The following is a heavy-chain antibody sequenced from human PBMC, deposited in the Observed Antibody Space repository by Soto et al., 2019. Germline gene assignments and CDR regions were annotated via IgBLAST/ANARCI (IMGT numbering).Heavy chain of an antibody. J-gene: IGHJ6*02. Sequence: GGSLRLSCAASGFTFSSYGMHWVRQAPGKGLEWVAVISYDGSNKYYADSVQGRFTISRDNSKNTLYLQMNSLRSEDTAVYYCASDVDGNYYYYGMDVWGQGTTVTVSS. CDR3: ASDVDGNYYYYGMDV. V-gene: IGHV3-30*03. CDR1: GFTFSSYG. CDR2: ISYDGSNK.